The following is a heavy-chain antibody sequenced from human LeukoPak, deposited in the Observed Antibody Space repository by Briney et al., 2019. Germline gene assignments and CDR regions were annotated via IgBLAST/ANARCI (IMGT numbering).Heavy chain of an antibody. V-gene: IGHV4-39*01. Sequence: SETLSLTCTVSGGSISSSSYYWGWIRQPPGKGLEWIGSIYYSGGTYYNPSLKSRVTISVDTSKNQFSLKLSSVTAADTAVYYCARDDFWSGYPGPDWGQGTLVTVSS. D-gene: IGHD3-3*01. CDR1: GGSISSSSYY. CDR2: IYYSGGT. J-gene: IGHJ4*02. CDR3: ARDDFWSGYPGPD.